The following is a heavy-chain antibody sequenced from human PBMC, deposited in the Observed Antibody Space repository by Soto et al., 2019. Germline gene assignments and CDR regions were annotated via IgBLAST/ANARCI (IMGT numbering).Heavy chain of an antibody. V-gene: IGHV1-69*13. CDR3: ATTPLCGWYGNLIGGHFDY. J-gene: IGHJ4*02. Sequence: WASVKVSCKASGGTFSSYAISWVRQAPGQGLEWMGGIIPIFGTANYAQKFQGRVTITADESTSTAYMELSSLRSEDTAVYYCATTPLCGWYGNLIGGHFDYWGQGTLVTVSS. CDR2: IIPIFGTA. D-gene: IGHD6-19*01. CDR1: GGTFSSYA.